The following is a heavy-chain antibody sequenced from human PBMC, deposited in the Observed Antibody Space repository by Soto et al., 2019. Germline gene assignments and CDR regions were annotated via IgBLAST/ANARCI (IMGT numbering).Heavy chain of an antibody. J-gene: IGHJ4*02. CDR2: ISAYNGNT. Sequence: ASVKVSCKASGYTFTSYGISWVRQAPGQGLEWMGWISAYNGNTNYAQKLQGRVTMTTDTSTSTAYMELRSLRSDDTAVYYCASGDYEFWSGYYTGLDYWGQGTLVTV. CDR3: ASGDYEFWSGYYTGLDY. CDR1: GYTFTSYG. V-gene: IGHV1-18*01. D-gene: IGHD3-3*01.